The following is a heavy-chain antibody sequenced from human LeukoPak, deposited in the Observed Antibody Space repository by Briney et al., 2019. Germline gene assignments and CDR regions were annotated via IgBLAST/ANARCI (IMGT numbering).Heavy chain of an antibody. CDR3: ARDHQGIAARPDAFDI. V-gene: IGHV1-2*02. Sequence: SVKVSCKASGYTLTGYYMHWVRQAPGQGLEWMGWINPNSGGTNYAQKFQGRVTMTRDTSISTAYMELSRLRSDDTAVYYCARDHQGIAARPDAFDIWGQGTMVTVSS. D-gene: IGHD6-6*01. CDR2: INPNSGGT. J-gene: IGHJ3*02. CDR1: GYTLTGYY.